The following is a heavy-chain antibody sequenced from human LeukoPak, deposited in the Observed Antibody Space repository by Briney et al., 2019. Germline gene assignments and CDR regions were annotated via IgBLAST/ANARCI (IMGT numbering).Heavy chain of an antibody. V-gene: IGHV1-18*01. CDR1: GYTLISYG. CDR3: ARDHSSSSGWFDP. D-gene: IGHD6-6*01. CDR2: ISSSSGKT. J-gene: IGHJ5*02. Sequence: GASVKVCCKASGYTLISYGISWLRQAARQGLEWMGWISSSSGKTNSAQKFQGRVTMTTDTSTSTAYMELRSLRFDDTALYYCARDHSSSSGWFDPWGQGTLVTVSS.